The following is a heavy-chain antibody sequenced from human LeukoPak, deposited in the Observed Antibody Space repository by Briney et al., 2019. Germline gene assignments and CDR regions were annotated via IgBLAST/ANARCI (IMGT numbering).Heavy chain of an antibody. V-gene: IGHV4-31*03. CDR1: GGSISSGGYY. Sequence: SETLSLTCTVSGGSISSGGYYWSWIRQHPGKGLEWIGYIYYSGSTYYNPSLKSRVTISVDTSKNQFSLKLSSVTAADTAVYYCARDPAVDCSSTSCFHPYWGQGTLVTVSS. J-gene: IGHJ4*02. D-gene: IGHD2-2*01. CDR2: IYYSGST. CDR3: ARDPAVDCSSTSCFHPY.